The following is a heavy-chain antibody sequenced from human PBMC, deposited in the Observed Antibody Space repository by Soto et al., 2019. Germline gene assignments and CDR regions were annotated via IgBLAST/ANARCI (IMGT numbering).Heavy chain of an antibody. V-gene: IGHV4-34*01. CDR1: GGSFSGYY. J-gene: IGHJ4*02. D-gene: IGHD5-18*01. Sequence: XTXXLTCAVYGGSFSGYYWSWIRQPPGKGLEWIGEINHSGSTNYNPSLKSRVTISVDTSKNQFSLKLSSVTAADTAVYYCARKLVDTALSYFDYWGQGTLVTVSS. CDR2: INHSGST. CDR3: ARKLVDTALSYFDY.